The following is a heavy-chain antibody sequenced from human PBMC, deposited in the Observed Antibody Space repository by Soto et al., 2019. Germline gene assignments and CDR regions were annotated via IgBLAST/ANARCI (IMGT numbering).Heavy chain of an antibody. Sequence: SETLSLTCTVSGGSISSGGYFWNWIRQHPGKGLEWIGYIYYSGTTYYNPSLKSRVTISVDTSKNQFSLKLSSVTAADTAVYYCASPGPYWYIQHWGQGTLVTVSS. CDR2: IYYSGTT. CDR1: GGSISSGGYF. J-gene: IGHJ1*01. D-gene: IGHD1-20*01. V-gene: IGHV4-31*03. CDR3: ASPGPYWYIQH.